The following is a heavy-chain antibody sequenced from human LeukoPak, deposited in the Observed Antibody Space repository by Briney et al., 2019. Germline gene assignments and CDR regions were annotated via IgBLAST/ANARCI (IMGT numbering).Heavy chain of an antibody. Sequence: GASVKVSCKASGYTFTGYYMHWVRQAPGQGLKWMGWINPNSGGTNYAQKFQGRVTMTRDTSISTAYMELSRLRSDDTAVYYCARGRDGYYYETFDYWGQGTLVTVSS. CDR2: INPNSGGT. D-gene: IGHD3-3*01. CDR3: ARGRDGYYYETFDY. V-gene: IGHV1-2*02. CDR1: GYTFTGYY. J-gene: IGHJ4*02.